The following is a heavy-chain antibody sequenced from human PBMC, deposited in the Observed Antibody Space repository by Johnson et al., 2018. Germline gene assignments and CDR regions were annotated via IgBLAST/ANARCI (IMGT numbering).Heavy chain of an antibody. D-gene: IGHD4-11*01. V-gene: IGHV3-73*01. CDR2: IRSKANNYAT. J-gene: IGHJ6*03. Sequence: VQLVEAGGGLVQPGGSLKLSCAASGITFSGSAIHWVRQASGKGLEWVGRIRSKANNYATEYAASVQGRFTISRDDSKNTTYLQMNSLKTEDTAVYYCSRHYRGEDYSNLNSYMDVWGKGTTVTVS. CDR3: SRHYRGEDYSNLNSYMDV. CDR1: GITFSGSA.